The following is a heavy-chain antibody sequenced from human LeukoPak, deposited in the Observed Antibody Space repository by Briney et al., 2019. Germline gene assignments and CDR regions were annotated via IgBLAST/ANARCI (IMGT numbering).Heavy chain of an antibody. D-gene: IGHD3-9*01. CDR3: ARVGRYFDWLPFLCDY. Sequence: ASVKVSCKASGYTFTSYGISWVRQAPGQGLEWMGWTSAYNGNTNYAQKLQGRVTMTTDTSTSTAYMELRSLRSDDTAVYYCARVGRYFDWLPFLCDYWGQGTLVTVSS. J-gene: IGHJ4*02. CDR2: TSAYNGNT. V-gene: IGHV1-18*01. CDR1: GYTFTSYG.